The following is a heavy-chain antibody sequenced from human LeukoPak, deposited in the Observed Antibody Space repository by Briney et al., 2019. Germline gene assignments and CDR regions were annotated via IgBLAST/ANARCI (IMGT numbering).Heavy chain of an antibody. D-gene: IGHD1-26*01. J-gene: IGHJ4*02. CDR2: ISYDGSNK. Sequence: GGSLRLSCAASGFTFSSYAMHWVLQAPGKGLEWVAVISYDGSNKYYADSVKGRFTISRDNSKNTLYLQMNSLRAEDTAVYYCARDHSLDYWGQGTLVTVSS. CDR1: GFTFSSYA. V-gene: IGHV3-30-3*01. CDR3: ARDHSLDY.